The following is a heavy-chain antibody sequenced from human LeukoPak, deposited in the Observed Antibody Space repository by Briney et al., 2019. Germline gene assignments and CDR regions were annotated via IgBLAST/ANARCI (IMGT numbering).Heavy chain of an antibody. D-gene: IGHD4-17*01. CDR1: GGSISGYS. V-gene: IGHV4-4*07. J-gene: IGHJ4*02. CDR3: VRGGDYESGY. Sequence: SETLSLTCTVSGGSISGYSWSWIRQPAGKGLEWIGLIYTSGSTNYNPSLKSRVTMSVDTSKNQLSLKLSSVTAADTAVYYCVRGGDYESGYWGQGTLVTVSS. CDR2: IYTSGST.